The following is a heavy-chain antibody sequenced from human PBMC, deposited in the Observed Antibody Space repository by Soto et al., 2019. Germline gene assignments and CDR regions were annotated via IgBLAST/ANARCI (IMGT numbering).Heavy chain of an antibody. Sequence: QVQLVQSGAEVKKPGASVKVSCKASGYTFTGYYMHWVRQAPGQGLEWMGWINPNSGGTNYAQKFQGRVTMNRDTSISTAYMDLSRLRSDDTAVYYCARSPGYCSGGSCYPSGWFDPWGQGTLVIVSS. J-gene: IGHJ5*02. CDR3: ARSPGYCSGGSCYPSGWFDP. V-gene: IGHV1-2*02. CDR2: INPNSGGT. D-gene: IGHD2-15*01. CDR1: GYTFTGYY.